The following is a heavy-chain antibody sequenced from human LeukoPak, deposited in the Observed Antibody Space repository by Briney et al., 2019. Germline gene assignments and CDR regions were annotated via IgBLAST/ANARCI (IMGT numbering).Heavy chain of an antibody. CDR1: GGSITSSGYY. CDR3: ARGARYYYDSSAGYFDY. Sequence: PSETLSLTCTVSGGSITSSGYYWGWLRQPPGQGLEWIGSIHYSGSTYYNPSLKSRVTISGGTSKSQFSLNLSSVTAADTAVYYCARGARYYYDSSAGYFDYWGQGTLVTVSS. V-gene: IGHV4-39*07. CDR2: IHYSGST. J-gene: IGHJ4*02. D-gene: IGHD3-22*01.